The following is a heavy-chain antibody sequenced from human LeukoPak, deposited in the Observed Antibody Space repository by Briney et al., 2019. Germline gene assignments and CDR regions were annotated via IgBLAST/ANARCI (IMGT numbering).Heavy chain of an antibody. CDR1: GFTVSSNY. V-gene: IGHV3-66*01. J-gene: IGHJ3*02. D-gene: IGHD3-22*01. CDR2: IYSGGST. CDR3: ARDLAAYYYDSSGYSEGYAFDI. Sequence: GGSLRLSCAPSGFTVSSNYMSWVRQAPGKGLEWVSVIYSGGSTYYADSVKGRFTISRDNSKNTLYLQMNSLRAEDTAVYYCARDLAAYYYDSSGYSEGYAFDIWGQGTMVTVSS.